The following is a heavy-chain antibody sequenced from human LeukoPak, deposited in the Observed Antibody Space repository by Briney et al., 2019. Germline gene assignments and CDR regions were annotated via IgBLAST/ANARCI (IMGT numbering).Heavy chain of an antibody. Sequence: HPGGSLRLSCAASGFTFSSYGMHWVRQAPGKGLEWVAFIRYDGSNKYYADSVKGRFTISRDNSKNTLFLQMNSLRAEDTAVYYCAKDRRSPYYSSSAGIDYWGQGTLVTVSS. J-gene: IGHJ4*02. D-gene: IGHD6-6*01. CDR1: GFTFSSYG. CDR3: AKDRRSPYYSSSAGIDY. CDR2: IRYDGSNK. V-gene: IGHV3-30*02.